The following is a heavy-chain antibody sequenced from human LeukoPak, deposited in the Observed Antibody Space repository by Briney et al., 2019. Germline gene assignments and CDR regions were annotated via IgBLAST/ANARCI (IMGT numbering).Heavy chain of an antibody. CDR2: INGSGGIT. CDR3: AKKGVGTTVRFYFDY. J-gene: IGHJ4*02. V-gene: IGHV3-23*01. D-gene: IGHD1-26*01. CDR1: GFTFSRLA. Sequence: GSLRLSCAASGFTFSRLAMSWVRQAPGKGLEWGADINGSGGITCYADFAKGRFTISRDNSKHTLHPQMHRLRAADTAVYYCAKKGVGTTVRFYFDYWGQGTLVTVSS.